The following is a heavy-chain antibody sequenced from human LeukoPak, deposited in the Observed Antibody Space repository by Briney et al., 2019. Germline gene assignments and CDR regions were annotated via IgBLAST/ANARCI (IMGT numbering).Heavy chain of an antibody. Sequence: GGSLRLSCAASGFTFSSYWMSWVRQTPGKGLEWVANIKQDGSEKYYVDSVKGRFTISRDSAKNSLYLQMNSLRAEDTAVYYCARSSSGSGGYYMDVWGKGTTVTVSS. CDR2: IKQDGSEK. J-gene: IGHJ6*03. CDR3: ARSSSGSGGYYMDV. CDR1: GFTFSSYW. V-gene: IGHV3-7*01. D-gene: IGHD1-26*01.